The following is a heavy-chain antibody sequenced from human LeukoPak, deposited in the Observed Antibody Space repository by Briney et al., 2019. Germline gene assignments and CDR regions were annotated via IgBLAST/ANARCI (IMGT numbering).Heavy chain of an antibody. CDR3: ARVGRGHFDL. CDR2: IYYSGNT. Sequence: SETLSLTCTVSGGSTSSYYWSWIRQPPGKGLEWIGYIYYSGNTNLNPSLKSRITMSIDASKNQFSLNLSSVTAADTAVYYCARVGRGHFDLWGQGTLVSVSS. D-gene: IGHD5-24*01. V-gene: IGHV4-59*01. CDR1: GGSTSSYY. J-gene: IGHJ4*02.